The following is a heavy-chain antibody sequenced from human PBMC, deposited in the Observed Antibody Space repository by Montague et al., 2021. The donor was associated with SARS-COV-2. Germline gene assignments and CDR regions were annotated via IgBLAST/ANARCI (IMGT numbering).Heavy chain of an antibody. CDR2: IYYSGST. CDR3: ARGSYGPGAFDI. CDR1: GGSISSYY. V-gene: IGHV4-59*01. J-gene: IGHJ3*02. Sequence: SETLSLTCTVSGGSISSYYWSWIRQTPGKGLEWIGNIYYSGSTNYNPSLKSRVTISLDTSKNQFSLKLNSVTAADTAVYYCARGSYGPGAFDIWGQGTMVTVS. D-gene: IGHD5-18*01.